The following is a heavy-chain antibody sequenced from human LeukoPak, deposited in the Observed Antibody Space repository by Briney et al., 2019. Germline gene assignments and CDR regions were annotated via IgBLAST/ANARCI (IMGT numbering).Heavy chain of an antibody. CDR3: ASLSSGAAFDV. V-gene: IGHV4-4*07. Sequence: TSETLSLTRTVSGAHISNYYWTWVRQSAAQGLEWIGRLHASESTIYNPSLKSRVTMSIDTSKDQLSLTLTSVTAADSAVYYCASLSSGAAFDVWGQGTVVTVSS. J-gene: IGHJ3*01. CDR1: GAHISNYY. CDR2: LHASEST. D-gene: IGHD3-22*01.